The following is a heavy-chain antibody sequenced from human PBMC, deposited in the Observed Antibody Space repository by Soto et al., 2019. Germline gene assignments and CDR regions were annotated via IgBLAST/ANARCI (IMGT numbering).Heavy chain of an antibody. CDR3: ATEYYYGSESIITPWYAFDI. CDR1: GYTLTELS. J-gene: IGHJ3*02. V-gene: IGHV1-24*01. D-gene: IGHD3-10*01. CDR2: FDPEDGET. Sequence: ASVKVSCKVSGYTLTELSMHWVRQAPGKGLEWMGGFDPEDGETIYAQKFQGRVTMTEDTSTDTAYMELSSLRSEDTAVYYCATEYYYGSESIITPWYAFDIWGQGTMVTVSS.